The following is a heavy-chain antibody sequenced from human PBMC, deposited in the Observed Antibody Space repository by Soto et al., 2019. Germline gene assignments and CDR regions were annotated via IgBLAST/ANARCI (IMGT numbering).Heavy chain of an antibody. V-gene: IGHV3-48*01. CDR1: GFTFSSHG. CDR2: ISRYSSTI. CDR3: ARGGPSGPSSPGY. D-gene: IGHD6-13*01. Sequence: EVQLVDSGGGLVQPGGSLRLSCAASGFTFSSHGMNWVRQAPGTGLEWLSYISRYSSTIYYADSVKGRFTISRDNANNSLYLQMNSLRAEDTALYYCARGGPSGPSSPGYWGQGTLVTVSS. J-gene: IGHJ4*02.